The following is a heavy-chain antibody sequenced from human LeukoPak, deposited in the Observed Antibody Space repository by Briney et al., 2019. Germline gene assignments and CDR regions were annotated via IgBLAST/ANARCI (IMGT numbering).Heavy chain of an antibody. J-gene: IGHJ4*02. D-gene: IGHD6-19*01. CDR1: GFTFSTYW. V-gene: IGHV3-7*01. Sequence: GGSLRLSCVGSGFTFSTYWMSWVRQAPGKGLEWVANIKQDGSEKYYVDSVKGRFTVSRDNGRKSLYVQMNSLRVEDTAVYYCARDSGRFHLDYWGQGILVTVSS. CDR3: ARDSGRFHLDY. CDR2: IKQDGSEK.